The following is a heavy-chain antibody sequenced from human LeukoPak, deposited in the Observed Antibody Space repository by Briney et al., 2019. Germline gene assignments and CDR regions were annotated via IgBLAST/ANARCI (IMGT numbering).Heavy chain of an antibody. D-gene: IGHD3-10*01. Sequence: SETLSLTCTVSGGSISSGGYYWSWIRQHPGKGLEWIGYIYYSGSTYYNPSLKSRVTISVDTSKNQFSLKLSSVTAADTAVYYCAREGITLGRPNWFDPWGQGTLVTVSS. CDR2: IYYSGST. V-gene: IGHV4-31*03. CDR1: GGSISSGGYY. CDR3: AREGITLGRPNWFDP. J-gene: IGHJ5*02.